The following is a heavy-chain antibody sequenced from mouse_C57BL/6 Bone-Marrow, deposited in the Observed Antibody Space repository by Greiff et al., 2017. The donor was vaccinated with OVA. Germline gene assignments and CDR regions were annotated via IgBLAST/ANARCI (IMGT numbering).Heavy chain of an antibody. D-gene: IGHD1-1*01. CDR3: ARRTVERYFDY. J-gene: IGHJ2*01. Sequence: VKLQQSGPELVKPGASVKLSCKASGYAFSSSWMNWVKQRPGQGLEWIGRIYPGDGDTTYNGKFKGKATLTADKSSSTAYMQLSSLTSEDSAVYYCARRTVERYFDYWGQGTTLTVSS. CDR1: GYAFSSSW. CDR2: IYPGDGDT. V-gene: IGHV1-82*01.